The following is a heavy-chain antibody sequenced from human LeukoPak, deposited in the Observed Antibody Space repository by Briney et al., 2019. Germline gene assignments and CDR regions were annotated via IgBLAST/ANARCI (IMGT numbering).Heavy chain of an antibody. CDR1: GGSISSSSYY. CDR3: ERGVGANLDY. J-gene: IGHJ4*02. D-gene: IGHD1-26*01. CDR2: IYYSGST. Sequence: SETLSLTCTVSGGSISSSSYYWGWIRQPPGKGLEWIGSIYYSGSTYYNPSLKSRVTISVDTSKNQFSLKLSSVTAADTAVYYCERGVGANLDYWGQGTLVTVSS. V-gene: IGHV4-39*01.